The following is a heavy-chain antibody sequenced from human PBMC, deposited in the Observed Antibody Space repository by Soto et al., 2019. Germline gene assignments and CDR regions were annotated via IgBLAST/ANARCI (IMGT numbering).Heavy chain of an antibody. Sequence: ASVKVSCKASGYTFTSYDINWVRQATGQGLEWMGWMNPNSGNTGYAQKFQGRVTMTRNTSISTAYMELSSLRSEDTAVYYCARRRGVIAARNYYYMDVWGKGTTVTVSS. CDR2: MNPNSGNT. V-gene: IGHV1-8*01. CDR1: GYTFTSYD. D-gene: IGHD6-6*01. CDR3: ARRRGVIAARNYYYMDV. J-gene: IGHJ6*03.